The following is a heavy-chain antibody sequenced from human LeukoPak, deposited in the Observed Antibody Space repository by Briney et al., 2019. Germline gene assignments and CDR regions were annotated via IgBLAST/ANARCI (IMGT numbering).Heavy chain of an antibody. Sequence: PGGSLRLSCAASGFTFDDYAMHWVRQAPGKGLEWVSLISGDGGSTYYADSVKGRFTISRDNSKNSLYLQMNSLRTEDTALYYCALPSRRSSSWHDAFGIWGQGTMVTVSS. D-gene: IGHD6-13*01. CDR2: ISGDGGST. V-gene: IGHV3-43*02. CDR1: GFTFDDYA. J-gene: IGHJ3*02. CDR3: ALPSRRSSSWHDAFGI.